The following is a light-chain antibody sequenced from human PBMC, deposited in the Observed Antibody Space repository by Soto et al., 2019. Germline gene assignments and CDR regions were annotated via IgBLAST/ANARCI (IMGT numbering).Light chain of an antibody. Sequence: DIVLTQSPDSLAMSLGERATINCKSSQSVFYNPDNRDYLAWYQHRPGQPPKLLIYWASTRASGVPDRFTGSGSGTDFTLTISSLQFEDFAVYYCQQYNNWPRTFGQGTKVDI. V-gene: IGKV4-1*01. CDR1: QSVFYNPDNRDY. J-gene: IGKJ1*01. CDR3: QQYNNWPRT. CDR2: WAS.